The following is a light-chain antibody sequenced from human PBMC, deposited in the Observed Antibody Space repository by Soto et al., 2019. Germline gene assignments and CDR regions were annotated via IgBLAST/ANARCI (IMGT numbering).Light chain of an antibody. CDR1: QGISDY. J-gene: IGKJ4*02. CDR3: QQLNSYPLT. CDR2: AAS. V-gene: IGKV1-9*01. Sequence: DIQLTQSPSFLSSSVGDRVTITCRASQGISDYLAWYQQKPGKAPKLLIYAASTLQSGVPSMFSGSGSGTEVSLTISSRQPEDFATYYCQQLNSYPLTFGGGTELEMK.